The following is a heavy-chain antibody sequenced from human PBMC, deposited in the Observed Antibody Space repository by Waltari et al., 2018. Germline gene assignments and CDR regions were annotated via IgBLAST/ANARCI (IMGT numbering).Heavy chain of an antibody. Sequence: VQLVQSETEVKKPGASVMVSCKTSGYTFKSYAFSWVRQAPGQGLEWMGWVSVYNGDTFYAQNFQDRLTMTTETSTTTTYMELMNLRSDDTAIYYCARVSTNNGPGDLDYWGQGTLVTVSA. CDR3: ARVSTNNGPGDLDY. D-gene: IGHD2-8*01. CDR2: VSVYNGDT. CDR1: GYTFKSYA. V-gene: IGHV1-18*01. J-gene: IGHJ4*02.